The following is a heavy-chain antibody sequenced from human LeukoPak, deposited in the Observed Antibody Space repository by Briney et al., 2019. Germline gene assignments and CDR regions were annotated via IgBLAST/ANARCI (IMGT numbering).Heavy chain of an antibody. D-gene: IGHD1/OR15-1a*01. CDR1: GVSISSSSYY. J-gene: IGHJ6*02. V-gene: IGHV4-39*01. CDR2: IYYSGST. CDR3: ARHNKYGMDV. Sequence: PSETLSHTCTVSGVSISSSSYYWGWLRQPPGKGLEWIGSIYYSGSTYYNPSLKSRVTISVDTSKNQFSLELSSVTAADTAVYYRARHNKYGMDVWGQGTTVTVSS.